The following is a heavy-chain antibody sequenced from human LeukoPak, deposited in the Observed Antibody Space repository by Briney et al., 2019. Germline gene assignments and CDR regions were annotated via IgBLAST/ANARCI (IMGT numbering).Heavy chain of an antibody. D-gene: IGHD5-12*01. CDR3: ARHSGYDLGPSLGGDAFDI. J-gene: IGHJ3*02. Sequence: ASVKVSCKASGYTFTSYAMNWVRQAPGQGLEWMGWINTNTGNPAYAQGFTGRFVFSLDTSVSTAYLQISSLKAEDTAVYYCARHSGYDLGPSLGGDAFDIWGQGTMVTVSS. CDR2: INTNTGNP. CDR1: GYTFTSYA. V-gene: IGHV7-4-1*02.